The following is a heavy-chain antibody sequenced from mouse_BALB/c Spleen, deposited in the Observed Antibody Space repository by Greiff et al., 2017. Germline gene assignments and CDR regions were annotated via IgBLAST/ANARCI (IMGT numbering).Heavy chain of an antibody. V-gene: IGHV1S81*02. J-gene: IGHJ4*01. CDR2: INPSNGGT. CDR1: GYTFTSYY. CDR3: TREGYGNYYAMDY. Sequence: VQLQQSGAELVKPGASVKLSCKASGYTFTSYYMYWVKQRPGQGLEWIGEINPSNGGTNFNEKFKSKATLTVDKSSSTAYMQLSSLTSEDSAVYYCTREGYGNYYAMDYWGQGTSVTVSS. D-gene: IGHD2-1*01.